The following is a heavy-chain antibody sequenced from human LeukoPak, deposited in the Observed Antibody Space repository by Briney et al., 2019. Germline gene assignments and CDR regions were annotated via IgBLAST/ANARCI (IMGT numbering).Heavy chain of an antibody. D-gene: IGHD4-23*01. CDR3: ARGNGGNFHSSYFDS. J-gene: IGHJ4*02. CDR1: GYIFTNYY. Sequence: ASVKVSCKASGYIFTNYYMHWVRQAPGQGREWMGIINTSVGSTSYAQKFQGRVTMTRDMSTSTVYMEVSSLRSEDTAVYYCARGNGGNFHSSYFDSWGQGTLVTVSS. V-gene: IGHV1-46*01. CDR2: INTSVGST.